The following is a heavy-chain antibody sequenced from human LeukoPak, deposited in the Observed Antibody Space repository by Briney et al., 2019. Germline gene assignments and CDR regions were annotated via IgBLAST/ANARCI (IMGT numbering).Heavy chain of an antibody. J-gene: IGHJ6*02. D-gene: IGHD3-3*01. CDR1: GYTFTSYG. CDR2: ISAYNGNT. V-gene: IGHV1-18*01. CDR3: AREALYDGVTLDHYYYYGMDV. Sequence: ASVKVSCKASGYTFTSYGISWVRQAPGQGLEWMGWISAYNGNTNYAQKLQGRVTMTTDTSTSTAYMELRSLRSDDTAVYYCAREALYDGVTLDHYYYYGMDVWGQGTTVTVSS.